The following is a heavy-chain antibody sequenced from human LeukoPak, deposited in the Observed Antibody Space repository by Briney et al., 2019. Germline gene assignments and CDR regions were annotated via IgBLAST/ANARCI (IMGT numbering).Heavy chain of an antibody. V-gene: IGHV1-2*02. D-gene: IGHD3-10*01. J-gene: IGHJ5*02. Sequence: GASVKVSCKASGYTFTDYYMHWVRQAPGQGLEWMGWINPNSGGTNYAQKFQGRVTMTRDTSISTAYMELSRLRSDDTAVYYCARGGSTMVRGVTRLDWFDPWGQGTLVTVSS. CDR3: ARGGSTMVRGVTRLDWFDP. CDR1: GYTFTDYY. CDR2: INPNSGGT.